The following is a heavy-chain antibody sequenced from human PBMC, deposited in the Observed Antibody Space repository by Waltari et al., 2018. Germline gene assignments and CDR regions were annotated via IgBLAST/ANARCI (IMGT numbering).Heavy chain of an antibody. V-gene: IGHV3-23*01. Sequence: EVQLLESGGGWVQPGGSLRLSWAASGFTFSSYAMSWVRQAPGKGLEWGSAISVSGGATYYPDSVNGRFTIARYNAKDTLYLPMNCLRAEDTAVYYCAKEGDYGDRGDYYYGMDVWAQGTSVTVSS. D-gene: IGHD4-17*01. CDR1: GFTFSSYA. CDR3: AKEGDYGDRGDYYYGMDV. J-gene: IGHJ6*02. CDR2: ISVSGGAT.